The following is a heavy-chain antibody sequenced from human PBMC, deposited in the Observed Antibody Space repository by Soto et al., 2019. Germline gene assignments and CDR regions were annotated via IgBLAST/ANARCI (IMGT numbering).Heavy chain of an antibody. CDR3: ARDYDSSGYRGRYAFDI. CDR1: GFTFISFW. V-gene: IGHV3-74*01. D-gene: IGHD3-22*01. J-gene: IGHJ3*02. CDR2: INSDGSGT. Sequence: PGWSLRLSCAASGFTFISFWMHWVRQAPGKGLVWVSRINSDGSGTSYADSVKGRFTISRDNAKNTLYLQMNSLRAEDTAVYYCARDYDSSGYRGRYAFDIWGQGTMVTVSS.